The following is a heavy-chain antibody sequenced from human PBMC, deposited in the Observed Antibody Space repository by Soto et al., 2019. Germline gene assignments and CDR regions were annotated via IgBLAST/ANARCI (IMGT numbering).Heavy chain of an antibody. V-gene: IGHV1-2*02. CDR3: ARNMDYYYGRGSGNGHGV. J-gene: IGHJ6*02. Sequence: QVKLVQSGAEVKEPGDSVRVSCEASGYTFTAYYIHWVRRAPGQGLEWMGWINPKFGDTTYAQDFQGRVSMTSDMSSSTVYMELSRLTSDDTAIYYCARNMDYYYGRGSGNGHGVWGQGTTVTVFS. CDR1: GYTFTAYY. CDR2: INPKFGDT. D-gene: IGHD3-10*02.